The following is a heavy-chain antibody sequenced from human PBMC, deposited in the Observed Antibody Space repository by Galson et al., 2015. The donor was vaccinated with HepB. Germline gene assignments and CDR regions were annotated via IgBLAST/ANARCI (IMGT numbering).Heavy chain of an antibody. J-gene: IGHJ4*02. V-gene: IGHV3-23*01. CDR1: GFTVSGYA. CDR2: INDIGGTT. CDR3: AKRKGAARSTWYCDY. D-gene: IGHD2-2*01. Sequence: SLRLSCAASGFTVSGYAMSWVRQAPGKGLEWVATINDIGGTTFYADSVKGRFTISRDNSGNSLYLQMNSLRAEDTAVYFCAKRKGAARSTWYCDYWGQGTLVPVSS.